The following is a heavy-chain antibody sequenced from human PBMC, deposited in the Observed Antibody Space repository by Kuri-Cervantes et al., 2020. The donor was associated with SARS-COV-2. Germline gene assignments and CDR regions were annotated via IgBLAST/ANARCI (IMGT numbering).Heavy chain of an antibody. CDR1: GASVSSASHY. J-gene: IGHJ6*02. CDR3: ARGYCSSTSCLPVDYYGMDV. D-gene: IGHD2-2*01. CDR2: IYYSGST. V-gene: IGHV4-61*01. Sequence: SETLSLTCTVSGASVSSASHYWSWIRQPPGKGLEWIGYIYYSGSTNYNPSLKSRVTISVDTSKNQFSLKLSSVTAADTAVYYCARGYCSSTSCLPVDYYGMDVWGQGTTVTVSS.